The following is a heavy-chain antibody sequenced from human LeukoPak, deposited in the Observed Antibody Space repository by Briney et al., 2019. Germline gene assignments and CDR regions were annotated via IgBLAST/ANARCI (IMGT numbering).Heavy chain of an antibody. CDR3: ARDCSGGSCYPVIGFDP. CDR2: INPNSGGT. J-gene: IGHJ5*02. V-gene: IGHV1-2*02. Sequence: ASVKVSCKASGYTFTGYYMHWVRQAPGQGLEWMGWINPNSGGTNYAQKFQGRVTMTRDTSISTAYMELSRLGSDDTAVYYCARDCSGGSCYPVIGFDPWGQGTLVTVSS. CDR1: GYTFTGYY. D-gene: IGHD2-15*01.